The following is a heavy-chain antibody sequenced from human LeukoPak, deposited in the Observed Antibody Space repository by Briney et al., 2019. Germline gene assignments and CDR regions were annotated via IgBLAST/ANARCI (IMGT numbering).Heavy chain of an antibody. CDR1: GGSFSGYY. D-gene: IGHD3-10*01. V-gene: IGHV4-34*01. CDR3: ARYGSGSYLGNWFDP. J-gene: IGHJ5*02. CDR2: IYHSGST. Sequence: SETLSLTCAVYGGSFSGYYWSWIRQPPGKGLEWIGHIYHSGSTYYNPSLKSRVTISVDRSKNQFSLKLSSVTAADTAVYYCARYGSGSYLGNWFDPWGQGTLVTVSS.